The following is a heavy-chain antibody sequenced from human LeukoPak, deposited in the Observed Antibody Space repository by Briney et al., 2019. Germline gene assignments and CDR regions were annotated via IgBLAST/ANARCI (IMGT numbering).Heavy chain of an antibody. CDR3: ARVQVSDDNWGFFDY. CDR2: INANSGGT. D-gene: IGHD1-1*01. Sequence: ASVKVSCKASGYTFTGYYMHWVRQAPGQGLEWMGWINANSGGTDFAQKFQDRVTMTRDTSISTAYMELSRLRSDDTAVYYCARVQVSDDNWGFFDYWGQGTLVTVSS. CDR1: GYTFTGYY. V-gene: IGHV1-2*02. J-gene: IGHJ4*02.